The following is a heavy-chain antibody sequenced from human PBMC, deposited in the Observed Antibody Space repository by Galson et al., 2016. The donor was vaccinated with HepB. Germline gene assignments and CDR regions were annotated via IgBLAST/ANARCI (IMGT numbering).Heavy chain of an antibody. J-gene: IGHJ6*02. CDR3: ARGPYYYDSSGYYYYYYGMDV. CDR1: GGSFSDYY. CDR2: INHSGST. Sequence: SETLSLTCAVYGGSFSDYYWSWIRQPPGKGLEWIGEINHSGSTNYNPSLKSRVTISIDTSKNQFSLKLSSVPAADTAVYYCARGPYYYDSSGYYYYYYGMDVWGQGTTVTVSS. D-gene: IGHD3-22*01. V-gene: IGHV4-34*01.